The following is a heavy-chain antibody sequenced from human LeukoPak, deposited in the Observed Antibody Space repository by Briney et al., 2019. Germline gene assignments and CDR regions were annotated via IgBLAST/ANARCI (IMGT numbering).Heavy chain of an antibody. CDR3: ARVTGLQLVQGLDY. Sequence: GGSLRLSCAASGFTFSSYSMNWVRQAPGKGLEWVASVSSSSSSIYYADSVKGRFTISRDNAKNSLYLQMNSLRAEDTAVYYCARVTGLQLVQGLDYWGQGTLVTVSS. CDR1: GFTFSSYS. D-gene: IGHD6-13*01. J-gene: IGHJ4*02. CDR2: VSSSSSSI. V-gene: IGHV3-21*01.